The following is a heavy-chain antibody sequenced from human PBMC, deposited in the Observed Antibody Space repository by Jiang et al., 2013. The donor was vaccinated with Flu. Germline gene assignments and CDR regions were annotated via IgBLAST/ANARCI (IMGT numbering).Heavy chain of an antibody. CDR1: GGSISSGDYY. CDR2: LLHGST. J-gene: IGHJ5*02. CDR3: ARGGITMVRGANWFDP. D-gene: IGHD3-10*01. V-gene: IGHV4-30-4*01. Sequence: SGGSISSGDYYWSWIRQPPGRAWSGLVHLLHGSTYYNPSLKSRVTISVDTSKNQFSLKLSSVTAADTAVYYCARGGITMVRGANWFDPWGQGTLVTVSS.